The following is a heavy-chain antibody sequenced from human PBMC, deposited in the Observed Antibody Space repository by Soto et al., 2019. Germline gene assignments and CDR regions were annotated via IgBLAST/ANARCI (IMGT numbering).Heavy chain of an antibody. CDR2: SIPMIGTA. J-gene: IGHJ6*02. V-gene: IGHV1-69*08. D-gene: IGHD2-21*02. CDR3: AGVGLTLAPERHGDVDV. CDR1: GGTFSIYT. Sequence: QVQLVQSGAEVKRPGSSINISCKASGGTFSIYTVSWVRQAPGQGLEWMGRSIPMIGTANYAQNFQGRVTLSVDKTATTAYRELTSFSAQDADLYCCAGVGLTLAPERHGDVDVWGQGTAVTVS.